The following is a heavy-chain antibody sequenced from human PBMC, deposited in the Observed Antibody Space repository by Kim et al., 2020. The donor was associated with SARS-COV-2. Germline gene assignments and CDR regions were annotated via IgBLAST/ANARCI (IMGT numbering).Heavy chain of an antibody. Sequence: GGSLRLSCAASGFTFSNYAMGWVRQAPGKGLEWVSAIRGDGRSTYSADSVKGRFTISRDNSRNTVSLQMNSLRAEDTAAYYCARRNGRDWGPFDYWGQGTLVIVSS. CDR3: ARRNGRDWGPFDY. J-gene: IGHJ4*02. V-gene: IGHV3-23*01. CDR1: GFTFSNYA. CDR2: IRGDGRST. D-gene: IGHD7-27*01.